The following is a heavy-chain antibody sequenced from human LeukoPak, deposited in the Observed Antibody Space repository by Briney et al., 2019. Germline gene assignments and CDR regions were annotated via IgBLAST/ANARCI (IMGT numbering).Heavy chain of an antibody. Sequence: PGGSLRLSCAASGFTFSSYGMHWVRQAPGKGLEWVAVISYDGSNKYYADSVKGRFTISRDNSKNTLYLQMNSLRAEDTAVYYCAKDLQHSSGWGWGQGTLVTVSS. J-gene: IGHJ4*02. CDR2: ISYDGSNK. CDR1: GFTFSSYG. V-gene: IGHV3-30*18. CDR3: AKDLQHSSGWG. D-gene: IGHD6-19*01.